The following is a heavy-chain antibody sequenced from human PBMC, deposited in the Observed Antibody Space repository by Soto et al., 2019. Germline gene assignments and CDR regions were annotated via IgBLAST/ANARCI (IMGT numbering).Heavy chain of an antibody. Sequence: SETLSLTCAVSGGSISSGGYAWAWIRQPPGKGLEWVGYIYQSGSTYYNPSLKSRVTIAADRSKNQFSLNLASVTAADTAVYYCARSYSGGDAYFDYWGQGTVVTVS. CDR3: ARSYSGGDAYFDY. V-gene: IGHV4-30-2*01. D-gene: IGHD2-21*02. CDR2: IYQSGST. CDR1: GGSISSGGYA. J-gene: IGHJ4*02.